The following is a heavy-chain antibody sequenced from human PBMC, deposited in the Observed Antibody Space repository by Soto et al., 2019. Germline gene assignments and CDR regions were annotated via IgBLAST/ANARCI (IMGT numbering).Heavy chain of an antibody. V-gene: IGHV5-51*01. CDR3: AASIFYYGMDV. CDR2: IYPGDSDT. CDR1: GYTFTNYW. J-gene: IGHJ6*02. Sequence: GESLKISCKGSGYTFTNYWIGWVRQMPGKGPEWMGIIYPGDSDTKYNPSFQGQVTISADKSITTTHLQWSSLKASDTAIYYCAASIFYYGMDVWGQGTTVTVSS.